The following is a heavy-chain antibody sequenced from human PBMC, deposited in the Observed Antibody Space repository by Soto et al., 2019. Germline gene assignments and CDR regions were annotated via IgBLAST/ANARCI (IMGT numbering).Heavy chain of an antibody. V-gene: IGHV1-3*01. CDR1: GYTFTSYP. Sequence: ASVKVSCKASGYTFTSYPMHWVRQAPGQGLEWMGWINAGNGDTKYSQKFQGRVTITRDTSANTVYMELSSLRSEDTAVFYCARDWTHYDSSGPGDYWGQGXLVTVHS. J-gene: IGHJ4*02. CDR2: INAGNGDT. CDR3: ARDWTHYDSSGPGDY. D-gene: IGHD3-22*01.